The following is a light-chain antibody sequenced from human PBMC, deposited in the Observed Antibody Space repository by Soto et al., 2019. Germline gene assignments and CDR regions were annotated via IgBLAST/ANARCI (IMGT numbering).Light chain of an antibody. J-gene: IGKJ1*01. CDR3: QQYDTSPT. CDR2: NGS. CDR1: HSLSSKS. Sequence: EIVLTQSPGTLSLSSGESATLSRRASHSLSSKSLVWYQQKSGQPPRVLIYNGSSRAIGIPDRFSGSGSGTDFTLTISRLEPEDFGVYFCQQYDTSPTFGQGTKVDIK. V-gene: IGKV3-20*01.